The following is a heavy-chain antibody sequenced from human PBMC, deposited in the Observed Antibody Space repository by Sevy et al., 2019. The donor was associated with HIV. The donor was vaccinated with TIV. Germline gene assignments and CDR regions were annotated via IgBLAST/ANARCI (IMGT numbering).Heavy chain of an antibody. J-gene: IGHJ3*02. V-gene: IGHV3-21*01. Sequence: GGYLRLSCVASGFTFSDYLMNWVRQSPGKGLEWVASISGSSNYIYYADSLKGRVTISRDNAKNSLYLQMNSLRAEDTAVFYCARRGLSTVYDAFDIWGQGTMVTVSS. CDR3: ARRGLSTVYDAFDI. CDR2: ISGSSNYI. D-gene: IGHD4-17*01. CDR1: GFTFSDYL.